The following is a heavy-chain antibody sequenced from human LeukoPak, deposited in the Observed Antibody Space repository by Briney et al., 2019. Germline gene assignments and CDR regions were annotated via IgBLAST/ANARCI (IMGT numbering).Heavy chain of an antibody. J-gene: IGHJ3*02. CDR2: IKSKTDGGTT. CDR1: GFTFSNAW. Sequence: GGSLRLSCAVSGFTFSNAWMSWVRQAPGKGLEWVGRIKSKTDGGTTDYAAPVKGRFTISRDDSKNTLYLQMNSLKTEDTAVYYCTTAGYGSGMAFDIWGQGTMVTVSS. CDR3: TTAGYGSGMAFDI. V-gene: IGHV3-15*01. D-gene: IGHD3-10*01.